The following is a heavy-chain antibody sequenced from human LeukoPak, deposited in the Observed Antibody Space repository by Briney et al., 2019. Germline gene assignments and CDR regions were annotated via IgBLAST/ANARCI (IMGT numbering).Heavy chain of an antibody. V-gene: IGHV4-34*01. D-gene: IGHD6-13*01. CDR2: INHSGST. J-gene: IGHJ6*03. Sequence: SETLSLTCAVYGGSFSGYYWSWIRQPPGKGLEWIGEINHSGSTNYNPSLKSRVSISVDTSKNQLSLKLSSVTAAETAVYYCARGSKGSSWSYYYYYMDVWGKGTTVPVSS. CDR3: ARGSKGSSWSYYYYYMDV. CDR1: GGSFSGYY.